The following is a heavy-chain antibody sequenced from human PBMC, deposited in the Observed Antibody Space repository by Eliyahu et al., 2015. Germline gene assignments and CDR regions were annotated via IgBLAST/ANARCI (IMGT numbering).Heavy chain of an antibody. CDR3: ARARPFGPGELYWFDP. D-gene: IGHD3-16*01. CDR2: INSDGSST. V-gene: IGHV3-74*01. CDR1: GFTFXXYW. Sequence: EVQLVESGGGLVQPGGSLRLXCAASGFTFXXYWMPWVRQAPGKGLVWVSRINSDGSSTSYADSVKGRFTISRDNAKNTLYLQMNSLRAEDTAVYYCARARPFGPGELYWFDPWGQGTLVTVSS. J-gene: IGHJ5*02.